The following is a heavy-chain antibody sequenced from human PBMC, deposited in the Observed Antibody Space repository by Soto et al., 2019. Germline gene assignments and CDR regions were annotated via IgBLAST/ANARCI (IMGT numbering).Heavy chain of an antibody. V-gene: IGHV3-23*01. D-gene: IGHD3-22*01. CDR2: ISGSGGST. Sequence: EVQLLESGGGLVQPGESLRLSCAASGFTFSSYAMSWVRQAPGKGLEWVSAISGSGGSTYYADSVKGRFTISRDNSKNTLYLQMNSLRAEDTAVYYCAKVRITMIVVDPQGHSDYWGQGTLVTVSS. CDR1: GFTFSSYA. CDR3: AKVRITMIVVDPQGHSDY. J-gene: IGHJ4*02.